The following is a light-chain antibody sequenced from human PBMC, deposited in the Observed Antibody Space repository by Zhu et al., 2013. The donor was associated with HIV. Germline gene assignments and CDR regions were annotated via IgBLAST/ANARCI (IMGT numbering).Light chain of an antibody. CDR2: AAS. Sequence: EIVLTQSPGTLSLSPGERATLSCRASQSVSYTYLSWYQQKPGQAPRLVIFAASSRATGIPDRFSGSGSGTDFTLTISRLEPEDFALYYCQQYDGSAWTFGQGTKVEIK. CDR3: QQYDGSAWT. CDR1: QSVSYTY. V-gene: IGKV3-20*01. J-gene: IGKJ1*01.